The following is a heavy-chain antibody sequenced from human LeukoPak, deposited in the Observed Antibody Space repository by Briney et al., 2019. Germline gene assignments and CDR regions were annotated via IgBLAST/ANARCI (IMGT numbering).Heavy chain of an antibody. D-gene: IGHD1-14*01. Sequence: ASVKVSCKASGYSFTGYYIHWMRQAPGRGLEWMGRINPNSGVTKCAQQFQGRVTMTRDTSITTAYMELSSLRSDDTAVYCCARVRPDGDKMFYFDNWGQGTLVTVSS. V-gene: IGHV1-2*06. CDR1: GYSFTGYY. CDR2: INPNSGVT. CDR3: ARVRPDGDKMFYFDN. J-gene: IGHJ4*02.